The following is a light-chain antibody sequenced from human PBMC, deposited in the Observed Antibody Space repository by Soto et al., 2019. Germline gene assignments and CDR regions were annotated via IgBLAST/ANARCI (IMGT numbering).Light chain of an antibody. CDR1: QSVSSSY. CDR2: GAS. Sequence: EIVWTQSPGTLSLSPGERATLSCRASQSVSSSYLAWYQQKPGQAPRLLIYGASSRATCIPDRFSGSGSGTDFTLTIRRLEPEDFAVYYCQQYGSSLWTFGQGTKVQIK. V-gene: IGKV3-20*01. J-gene: IGKJ1*01. CDR3: QQYGSSLWT.